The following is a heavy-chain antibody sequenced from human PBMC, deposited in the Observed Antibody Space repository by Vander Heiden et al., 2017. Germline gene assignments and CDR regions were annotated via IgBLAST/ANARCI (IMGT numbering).Heavy chain of an antibody. CDR2: ISGSGGST. V-gene: IGHV3-23*01. CDR1: GLTFSSYA. D-gene: IGHD6-19*01. CDR3: AKDRVAGTPPFDY. J-gene: IGHJ4*02. Sequence: EVQLLESGGGLVQPGGSLRLSCAASGLTFSSYAMSWVRQAPGKGLEWVSAISGSGGSTYYADAVKGRFTISRDNSKNTLYLQMNSLRAEDTAVYYCAKDRVAGTPPFDYWGQGTLVTVSS.